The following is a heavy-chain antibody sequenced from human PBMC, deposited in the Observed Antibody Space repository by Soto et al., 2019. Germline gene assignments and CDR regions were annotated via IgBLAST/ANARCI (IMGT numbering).Heavy chain of an antibody. J-gene: IGHJ5*02. CDR3: ARAIQLWSLYDP. V-gene: IGHV4-30-4*01. D-gene: IGHD5-18*01. CDR2: IYYSGST. CDR1: GCSISSGDYY. Sequence: SETLSLTCTVSGCSISSGDYYWSWIRQPPGKGLEWIGYIYYSGSTYYNPSLKSRVTISVDTSKNQFSLKLSSVTAADTAVYYCARAIQLWSLYDPWGQGTLVTVSS.